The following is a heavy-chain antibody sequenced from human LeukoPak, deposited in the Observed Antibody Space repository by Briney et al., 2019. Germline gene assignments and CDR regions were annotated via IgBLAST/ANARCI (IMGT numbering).Heavy chain of an antibody. Sequence: SETLSLTCTVSGGSISSYYWSWIRQPPGKGLEWIGYIYYSGSTNCNPSLKSRVTISVDTSKNQFSLKLSSVTAADTAVYYCARHLSRSAFYFDYWGQGTLVTVSS. CDR3: ARHLSRSAFYFDY. CDR2: IYYSGST. V-gene: IGHV4-59*01. CDR1: GGSISSYY. J-gene: IGHJ4*02. D-gene: IGHD2-2*01.